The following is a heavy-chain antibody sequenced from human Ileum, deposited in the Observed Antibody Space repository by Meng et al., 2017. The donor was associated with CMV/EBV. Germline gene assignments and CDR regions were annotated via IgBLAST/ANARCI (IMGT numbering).Heavy chain of an antibody. CDR2: INHRGTT. CDR3: TRGRVGDWGFDF. J-gene: IGHJ4*02. Sequence: QVQVKQGGAVLLKPSETLSLTCGVNGGSFSSFSWTWIRQPPGKGPEWIGDINHRGTTNYSPSLKSRVTISIDTSKKQFSLRLSSLTAADTAVYYCTRGRVGDWGFDFWGQGTLVTVSS. V-gene: IGHV4-34*02. CDR1: GGSFSSFS. D-gene: IGHD1-26*01.